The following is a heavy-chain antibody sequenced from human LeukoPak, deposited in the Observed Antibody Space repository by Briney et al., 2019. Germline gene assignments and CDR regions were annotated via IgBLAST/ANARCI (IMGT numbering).Heavy chain of an antibody. CDR1: GFTFSSYA. J-gene: IGHJ3*02. D-gene: IGHD3-16*02. Sequence: GGSLRLSCVASGFTFSSYAMSWVRQAPGKGLEWVSAISGSGDSTYYADSVKGQFTISRDNSKNTLYLQMNSLRAEDTAVYYCARVLMMITFGGVIVPAPDAFDIWGQGTMVTVSS. CDR2: ISGSGDST. V-gene: IGHV3-23*01. CDR3: ARVLMMITFGGVIVPAPDAFDI.